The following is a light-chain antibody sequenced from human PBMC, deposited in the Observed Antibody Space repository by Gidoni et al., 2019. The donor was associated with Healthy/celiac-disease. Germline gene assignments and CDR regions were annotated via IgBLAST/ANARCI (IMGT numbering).Light chain of an antibody. CDR1: SSDVGGYNY. CDR2: EVS. J-gene: IGLJ2*01. CDR3: SSYTSSSTRVV. V-gene: IGLV2-14*01. Sequence: QSALTQPASVSGSPGQSITISCPGTSSDVGGYNYVSWYQQHPGKAPKLMIYEVSNRPSGVSNRVSGSKSGNTASLTISGLQAEDEADYYCSSYTSSSTRVVFGGGTKLTVL.